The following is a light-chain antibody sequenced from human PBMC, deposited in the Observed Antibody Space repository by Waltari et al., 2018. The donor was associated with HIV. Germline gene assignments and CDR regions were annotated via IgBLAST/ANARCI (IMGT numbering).Light chain of an antibody. V-gene: IGKV3-11*01. CDR1: QSVSSY. CDR3: QQRSNWPPYT. Sequence: ELVLTQSPATLSLSPGVRATLSCRASQSVSSYLAWYQQKPGQAPRLLIYDASNRATGIPARFSGSGSGTDFTLTITSLEPEDFAVYYCQQRSNWPPYTFGQGTKLEIK. J-gene: IGKJ2*01. CDR2: DAS.